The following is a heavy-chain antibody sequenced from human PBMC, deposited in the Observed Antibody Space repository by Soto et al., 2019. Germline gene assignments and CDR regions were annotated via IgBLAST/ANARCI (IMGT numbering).Heavy chain of an antibody. J-gene: IGHJ6*02. Sequence: GASVKVSCKASGGTFSSYAISWVRQAPGQGLEWMGGIIPIFGTANYAQKFQGRVTITADESTSTAYMELSSLRSEDTAVYYCARGSRHVDIVATTATLYYYYYYDMDVWGQGTTVTVSS. V-gene: IGHV1-69*13. CDR3: ARGSRHVDIVATTATLYYYYYYDMDV. CDR2: IIPIFGTA. D-gene: IGHD5-12*01. CDR1: GGTFSSYA.